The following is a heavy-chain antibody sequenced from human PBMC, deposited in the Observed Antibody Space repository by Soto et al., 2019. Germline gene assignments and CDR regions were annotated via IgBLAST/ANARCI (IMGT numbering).Heavy chain of an antibody. J-gene: IGHJ4*02. V-gene: IGHV1-18*01. D-gene: IGHD3-10*01. Sequence: QVQLVQSGAEVKKPGASVKVSCKASGYTFTSYGISWVRQAPGQGLEWMGWISAYNGNTNYAQKLQGRVNMTTDTATSTAYMELRSLRSDDPAVYYCARDFDITMVRGVTNGADYWGQGTLVTVSS. CDR2: ISAYNGNT. CDR1: GYTFTSYG. CDR3: ARDFDITMVRGVTNGADY.